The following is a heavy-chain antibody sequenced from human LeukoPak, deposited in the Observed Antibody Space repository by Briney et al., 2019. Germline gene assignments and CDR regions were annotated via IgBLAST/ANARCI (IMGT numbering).Heavy chain of an antibody. CDR3: VRDRGWLSNPGYFDY. D-gene: IGHD3-22*01. V-gene: IGHV3-48*03. J-gene: IGHJ4*02. CDR2: ISSNGSTI. Sequence: PGGSPRLSCAASGFTFSSYEMNWVRQAPGKGLEWVSYISSNGSTIYYADSVKGRFTISRDNAKKSLYLQMNSLRAEDTAVYYCVRDRGWLSNPGYFDYWGRGTLVTVSS. CDR1: GFTFSSYE.